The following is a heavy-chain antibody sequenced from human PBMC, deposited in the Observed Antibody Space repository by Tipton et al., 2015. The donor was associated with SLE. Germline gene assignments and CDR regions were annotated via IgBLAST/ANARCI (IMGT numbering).Heavy chain of an antibody. Sequence: LRLSCTVSGGSISSSSYSWDWIRQAPGKGLEWIGSMYFSGNTYYNPFLRSRVTISADTSKNQFSLKLTSVTAADTAVYYCARDPKYWGQGTLVIVSS. CDR1: GGSISSSSYS. CDR2: MYFSGNT. J-gene: IGHJ4*02. V-gene: IGHV4-39*07. CDR3: ARDPKY.